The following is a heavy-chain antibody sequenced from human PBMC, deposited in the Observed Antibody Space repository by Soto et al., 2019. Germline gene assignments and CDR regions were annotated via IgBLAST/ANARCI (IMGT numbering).Heavy chain of an antibody. Sequence: GASLKLSCKSSGGTFSSYAISWVRQAPGQGLEWMGGIIPIFGTANYAQKFQGRVTITADESTSTAYMELSSLRSEDTAVYYCARIAARPGKYYFDYWGQGTLVTVSS. D-gene: IGHD6-6*01. CDR3: ARIAARPGKYYFDY. V-gene: IGHV1-69*13. CDR2: IIPIFGTA. J-gene: IGHJ4*02. CDR1: GGTFSSYA.